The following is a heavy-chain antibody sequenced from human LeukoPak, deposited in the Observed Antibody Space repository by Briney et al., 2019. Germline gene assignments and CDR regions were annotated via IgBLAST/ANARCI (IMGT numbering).Heavy chain of an antibody. J-gene: IGHJ2*01. CDR2: IYYSGST. Sequence: SETLSPTCTVSGGSISSGGYYWSWIRQHPGKGLEWIGYIYYSGSTYYNPSLKSRVTISVDTSKNQFSLKLSSVTAADTAVYYCARATAEGNYWYFDLWGRGTLVTVSS. D-gene: IGHD6-19*01. CDR1: GGSISSGGYY. CDR3: ARATAEGNYWYFDL. V-gene: IGHV4-31*03.